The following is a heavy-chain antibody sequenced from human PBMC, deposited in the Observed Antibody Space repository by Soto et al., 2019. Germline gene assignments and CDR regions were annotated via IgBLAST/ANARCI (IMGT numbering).Heavy chain of an antibody. CDR1: GYNFTSYW. J-gene: IGHJ4*02. D-gene: IGHD3-16*01. CDR3: ARLPVLSLVAVWGFDY. CDR2: IDPTDSYT. V-gene: IGHV5-10-1*01. Sequence: RGESLKISCKVSGYNFTSYWISWVRQMPGKGLEWMGRIDPTDSYTDYSPSFQRHVTISVDKSINTAYLQWSSLKASDSAMYYCARLPVLSLVAVWGFDYWGLGTLVTVSS.